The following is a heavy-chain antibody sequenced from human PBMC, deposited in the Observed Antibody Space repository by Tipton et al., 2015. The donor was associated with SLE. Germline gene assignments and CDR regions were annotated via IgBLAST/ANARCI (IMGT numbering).Heavy chain of an antibody. CDR2: ISSSSSYI. CDR1: GFTFSSYS. Sequence: GSLRLSCAASGFTFSSYSMNWVRQAPGKGLEWVSSISSSSSYIYYADSVKGRFTISRDNAKNSLYLQMNSLRAEDTAVYYCARDVRRLPEYGYSSSGGFDYWGQGTLVTVSS. CDR3: ARDVRRLPEYGYSSSGGFDY. D-gene: IGHD6-6*01. J-gene: IGHJ4*02. V-gene: IGHV3-21*01.